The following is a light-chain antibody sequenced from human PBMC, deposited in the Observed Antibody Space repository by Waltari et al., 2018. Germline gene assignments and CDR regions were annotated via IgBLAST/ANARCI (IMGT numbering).Light chain of an antibody. CDR1: SSDVGGYTY. CDR3: SSYTSSSTWV. J-gene: IGLJ3*02. V-gene: IGLV2-14*03. CDR2: DVT. Sequence: QSALTQPASVSGSPGQSITISCTGTSSDVGGYTYVSWYQQHPGKAPKLMIYDVTTRPSVVSNRCSGSKSVNTASLTISGLQAEDEADYYCSSYTSSSTWVFGGGTKLTVL.